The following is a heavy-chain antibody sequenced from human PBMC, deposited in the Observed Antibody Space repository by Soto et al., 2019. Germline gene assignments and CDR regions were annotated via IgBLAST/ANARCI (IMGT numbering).Heavy chain of an antibody. CDR1: GFSLSTSGVG. Sequence: QITLKESGPTLVKPTQTLTLTCTFSGFSLSTSGVGVGWIRQPPGKALEWLALIYWDDDKRYSPSLKSRLTIXTDTSKNTVDLTMPNMDPVDTATYYCAPRGIVDFDPWGQGTLVTVSS. J-gene: IGHJ5*02. CDR3: APRGIVDFDP. D-gene: IGHD2-21*01. CDR2: IYWDDDK. V-gene: IGHV2-5*02.